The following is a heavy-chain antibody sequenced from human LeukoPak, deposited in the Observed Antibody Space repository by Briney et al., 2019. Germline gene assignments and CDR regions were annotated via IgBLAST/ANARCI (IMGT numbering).Heavy chain of an antibody. CDR1: GFTFSSHS. V-gene: IGHV3-23*01. CDR3: ARDYYGSGSYYIDAFDI. D-gene: IGHD3-10*01. Sequence: GSLRLSCAASGFTFSSHSMTWVRQAPGEGLEWVAAITGSGGDTDYADSVRGRFSISRDDSRDTLFLQMNSLRAEDTAVYYCARDYYGSGSYYIDAFDIWGQGIMVTVSS. CDR2: ITGSGGDT. J-gene: IGHJ3*02.